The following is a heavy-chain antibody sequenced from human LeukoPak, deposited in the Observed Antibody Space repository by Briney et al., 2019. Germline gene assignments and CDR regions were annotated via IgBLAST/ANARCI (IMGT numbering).Heavy chain of an antibody. Sequence: GGSLRLSCAASGFTFSSYSMNWVRQAPGKGLEWVSSITSSSGYIYYADSVKGRFTISRDNAKNSLYLQMNNLRAEDTAVYYCAGGPEYGDYAYWGQGTLVTVSS. CDR3: AGGPEYGDYAY. CDR1: GFTFSSYS. D-gene: IGHD4-17*01. CDR2: ITSSSGYI. V-gene: IGHV3-21*01. J-gene: IGHJ4*02.